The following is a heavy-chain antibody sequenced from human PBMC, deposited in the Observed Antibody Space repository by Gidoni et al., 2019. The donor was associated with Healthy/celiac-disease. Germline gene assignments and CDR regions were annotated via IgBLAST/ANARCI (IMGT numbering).Heavy chain of an antibody. CDR1: GFTFSSYS. D-gene: IGHD2-15*01. Sequence: EVQLLESGGGLVQPGGSLRLSCAASGFTFSSYSMSWVRQAPGKGVEWVSAISGSGGSTYYADAVKGRFTISRDNSKNTLYLQMNSLRAEDTAVYYCAKEYGGIFDAFDIWGKGTMVTVSS. V-gene: IGHV3-23*01. J-gene: IGHJ3*02. CDR2: ISGSGGST. CDR3: AKEYGGIFDAFDI.